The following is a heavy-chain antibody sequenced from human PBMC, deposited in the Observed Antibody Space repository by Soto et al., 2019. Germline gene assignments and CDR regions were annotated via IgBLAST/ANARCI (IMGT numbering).Heavy chain of an antibody. CDR2: ISSRSSNI. J-gene: IGHJ4*02. CDR3: ARDTKMLAPLIYMDH. D-gene: IGHD3-22*01. CDR1: GFTFNIYS. Sequence: GGSLRLSCAASGFTFNIYSMNWVRQAPGKGLEWVSSISSRSSNIDYADSVKGRFTISRDNANNSLYLQMNNLSADDTAVYYCARDTKMLAPLIYMDHWGRGTLVTVSS. V-gene: IGHV3-21*01.